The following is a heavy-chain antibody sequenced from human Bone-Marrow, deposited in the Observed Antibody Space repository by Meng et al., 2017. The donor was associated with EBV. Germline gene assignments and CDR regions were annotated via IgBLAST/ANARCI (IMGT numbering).Heavy chain of an antibody. V-gene: IGHV3-53*01. D-gene: IGHD5-12*01. CDR1: GFIVSSNY. CDR3: ARAEATSQPRFDY. J-gene: IGHJ4*02. Sequence: EVQLVESGAGLIQPEGSLRLACAVSGFIVSSNYMSWVRQAQGKGLEWVSVIYSGCSTYYADSVKVRFTISRDNSKNTLYLQMNSLRAEDTAVYYCARAEATSQPRFDYWGQGTLVTVSS. CDR2: IYSGCST.